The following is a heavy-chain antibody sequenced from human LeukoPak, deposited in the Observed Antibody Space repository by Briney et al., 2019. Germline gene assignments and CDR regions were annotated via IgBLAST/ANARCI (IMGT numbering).Heavy chain of an antibody. V-gene: IGHV4-59*01. J-gene: IGHJ4*02. D-gene: IGHD6-19*01. CDR3: ARAESSSGWYYFDY. Sequence: PSETLSLTCTVSGGSISSNYWSWIRQPPGKGLEWIGYIYYSGSTNYNPSLKSRVTISVDTSKNQFSLKLSSVTAADTAVYYCARAESSSGWYYFDYWGQGTLVTVSS. CDR1: GGSISSNY. CDR2: IYYSGST.